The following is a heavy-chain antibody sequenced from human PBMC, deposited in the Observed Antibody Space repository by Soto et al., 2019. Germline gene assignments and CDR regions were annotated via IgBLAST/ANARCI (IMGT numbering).Heavy chain of an antibody. V-gene: IGHV3-53*01. CDR1: GFTVSSSH. J-gene: IGHJ5*02. D-gene: IGHD3-10*01. CDR3: ARLGPYGSETYSFRYNRLAP. CDR2: IYSGGNS. Sequence: GGSLRLSCTTSGFTVSSSHMSWVRQAPGKGLDWVSVIYSGGNSYYAVSVQGRFTISRDNSKNTVYLQMNSLRGEDTAIYYCARLGPYGSETYSFRYNRLAPWGQGTLVTVSS.